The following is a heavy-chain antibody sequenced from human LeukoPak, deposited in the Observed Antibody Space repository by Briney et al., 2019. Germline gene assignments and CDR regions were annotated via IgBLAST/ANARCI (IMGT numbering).Heavy chain of an antibody. CDR2: IYYSGST. CDR1: SGSISSSSYY. D-gene: IGHD7-27*01. J-gene: IGHJ4*02. CDR3: ARHMEVITGVDY. V-gene: IGHV4-39*01. Sequence: SETLSLTCTVSSGSISSSSYYLGWIRQPPGKGLEWIGSIYYSGSTYYNPSLKSRVTISVDTSKNQFSLKLSSVTAADTAVYYCARHMEVITGVDYWGQGTLVTVSS.